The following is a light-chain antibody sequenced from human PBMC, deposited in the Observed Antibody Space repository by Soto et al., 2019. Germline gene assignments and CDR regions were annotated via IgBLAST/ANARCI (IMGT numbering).Light chain of an antibody. V-gene: IGLV8-61*01. J-gene: IGLJ3*02. CDR3: VLYMGTGISV. CDR2: STN. Sequence: QTVVTQEPSFSVSPGRTVTLTCGLSSGSVSTSYYPSWYQLTPGQAPRTLIYSTNTRSSGVPNRFSGSILENKAALTITGAQADDESDYYCVLYMGTGISVLGGGTQLTVL. CDR1: SGSVSTSYY.